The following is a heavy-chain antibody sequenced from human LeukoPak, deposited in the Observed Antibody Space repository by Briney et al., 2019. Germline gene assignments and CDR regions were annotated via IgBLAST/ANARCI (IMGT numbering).Heavy chain of an antibody. Sequence: GGSLRLSCVASGFTFRTYTMNWVRQAPGKGLEYIAHISTDSKAIYYAETVKGRFTISRDNAKNSLYLQMNSLRVEDTALYYCARDGAADLTFDYWGQGTLVTVSS. CDR3: ARDGAADLTFDY. D-gene: IGHD6-13*01. CDR2: ISTDSKAI. J-gene: IGHJ4*02. V-gene: IGHV3-48*04. CDR1: GFTFRTYT.